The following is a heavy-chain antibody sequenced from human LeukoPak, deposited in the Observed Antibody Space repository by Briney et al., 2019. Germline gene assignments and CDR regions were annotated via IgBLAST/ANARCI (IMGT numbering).Heavy chain of an antibody. CDR1: GGSISSGDYY. CDR2: IYYSGST. J-gene: IGHJ4*02. CDR3: ARGERYYDFWSGYSRGFSGFDY. Sequence: SETLSLTCTVSGGSISSGDYYWSWIRQPPGKGLEWIGCIYYSGSTYYNPSLKSRVTISVDTSKNQFSLKLSSVTAADTAVYYCARGERYYDFWSGYSRGFSGFDYWGQGTLVTVSS. D-gene: IGHD3-3*01. V-gene: IGHV4-30-4*01.